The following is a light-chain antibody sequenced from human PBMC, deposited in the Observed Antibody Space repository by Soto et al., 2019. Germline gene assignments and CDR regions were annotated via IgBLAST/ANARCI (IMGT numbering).Light chain of an antibody. J-gene: IGLJ1*01. CDR1: SSNIGSNP. CDR2: TND. V-gene: IGLV1-44*01. CDR3: AAWDDSFNGYV. Sequence: QSVLTQPPSASGTPGQRVTISCFGSSSNIGSNPVNWYQQFPGTAPQLLIYTNDQRPSGVPDRFSGSKSGTSASLAISGLQSEDEADYYCAAWDDSFNGYVFATGTKVTVL.